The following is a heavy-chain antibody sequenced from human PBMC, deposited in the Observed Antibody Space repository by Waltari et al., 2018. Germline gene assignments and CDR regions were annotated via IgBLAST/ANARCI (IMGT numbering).Heavy chain of an antibody. V-gene: IGHV4-34*01. D-gene: IGHD3-10*01. CDR1: GGSFSGYY. J-gene: IGHJ5*02. Sequence: QVQLQQWGAGLLKPSETLSLTCAVYGGSFSGYYWSWIRQPPGKGLEWIGEINHSGSTNYNPSLKRRVTISVDTSKNQFSLKLSSVTAADTAVYYCARGWWTGLLWFREFRNWFDPWGQGTLVTVSS. CDR2: INHSGST. CDR3: ARGWWTGLLWFREFRNWFDP.